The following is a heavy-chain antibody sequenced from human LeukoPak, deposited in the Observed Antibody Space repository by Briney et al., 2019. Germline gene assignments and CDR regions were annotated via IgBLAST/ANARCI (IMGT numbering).Heavy chain of an antibody. D-gene: IGHD6-13*01. CDR2: IIPIFGTA. CDR3: ARDRGKIAAAGTGWFDP. CDR1: GGTFSSYA. V-gene: IGHV1-69*13. J-gene: IGHJ5*02. Sequence: SVKVSCKASGGTFSSYAISWVRQAPGQGPEWMGGIIPIFGTANYAQKFQGRVTITADESTSTAYMELSSLRSEDTAVYYCARDRGKIAAAGTGWFDPWGQGTLVTVSS.